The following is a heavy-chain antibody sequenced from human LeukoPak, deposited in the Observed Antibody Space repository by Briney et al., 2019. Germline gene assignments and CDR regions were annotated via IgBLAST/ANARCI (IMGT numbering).Heavy chain of an antibody. J-gene: IGHJ4*02. D-gene: IGHD3-22*01. CDR2: INDDGSDT. V-gene: IGHV3-74*01. CDR3: VRGGPSTWF. CDR1: GFTFKLYW. Sequence: GGSLRLSCAASGFTFKLYWMHWVRQGPGKGPVWVARINDDGSDTVYADSVKGRFTISRDDAKNMLFLQMNSLRGEDTAVYHCVRGGPSTWFWGQGTLVTASS.